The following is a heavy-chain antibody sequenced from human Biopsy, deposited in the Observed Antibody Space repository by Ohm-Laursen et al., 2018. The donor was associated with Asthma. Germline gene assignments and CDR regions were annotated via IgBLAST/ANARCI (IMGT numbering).Heavy chain of an antibody. V-gene: IGHV5-51*01. CDR3: ARFIDGTFFVDY. Sequence: GESLKISCKASGYTFSDSWIGWVRQMPGKGLEWMGIIFAANSETKYSPSFQAQVTISADMSISTAFLQWSSLKASDTAIYYCARFIDGTFFVDYWGQGTLVTVSS. CDR2: IFAANSET. J-gene: IGHJ4*02. D-gene: IGHD1-7*01. CDR1: GYTFSDSW.